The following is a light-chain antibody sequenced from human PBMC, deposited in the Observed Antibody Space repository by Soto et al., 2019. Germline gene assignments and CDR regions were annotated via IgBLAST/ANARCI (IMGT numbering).Light chain of an antibody. V-gene: IGKV1-39*01. CDR3: QQSYRSPPT. J-gene: IGKJ1*01. Sequence: DIQMTQSPSSLSASVEDRVIITCRASQSISNHLNWYQQKPGKAPKLLIFAASSLQSGVPSRFSGSRSGPDFTLTISSLQPEDFATYYCQQSYRSPPTFGQGTKVDLK. CDR2: AAS. CDR1: QSISNH.